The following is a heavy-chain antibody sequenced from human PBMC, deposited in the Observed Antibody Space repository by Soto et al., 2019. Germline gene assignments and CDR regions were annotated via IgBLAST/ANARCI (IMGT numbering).Heavy chain of an antibody. D-gene: IGHD2-8*01. CDR1: GASITNYY. Sequence: PSETLSLTCTVSGASITNYYWTWIRQSPGKGLEWVGYMSYSGATNSSPSLKSRVTISVDTSKNQFSLKLSSVTAADTAVYYCARSPGYTYGGYDDWGEGALV. J-gene: IGHJ4*02. CDR3: ARSPGYTYGGYDD. CDR2: MSYSGAT. V-gene: IGHV4-59*01.